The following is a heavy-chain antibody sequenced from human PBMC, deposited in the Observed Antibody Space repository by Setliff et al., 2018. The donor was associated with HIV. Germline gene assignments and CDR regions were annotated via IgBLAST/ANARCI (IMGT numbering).Heavy chain of an antibody. J-gene: IGHJ4*02. CDR2: IHSGGST. V-gene: IGHV3-66*01. Sequence: GGSLRLSCAASGFTVSNDYMSWVRQAPGRGLEWVSVIHSGGSTYYADSVKGRFIISRDNSKNTLYLQMNSRRAEDTAVYYCARDWRHGYDLNFDYWGQGTLVTVSS. CDR3: ARDWRHGYDLNFDY. CDR1: GFTVSNDY. D-gene: IGHD5-12*01.